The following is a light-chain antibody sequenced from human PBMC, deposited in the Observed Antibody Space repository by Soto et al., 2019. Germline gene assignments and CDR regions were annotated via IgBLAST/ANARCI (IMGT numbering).Light chain of an antibody. V-gene: IGKV3-20*01. CDR1: QTVNNNY. Sequence: EIVLTQSPGTLSLSPGERATLSCRASQTVNNNYLTWYQQKPGQAPRLLIYGASSRATGIPDRFSGSGSGTDFTLNISRLEPEDCAVYYCQQYATSPAVTFGGGTKVEIK. J-gene: IGKJ4*01. CDR2: GAS. CDR3: QQYATSPAVT.